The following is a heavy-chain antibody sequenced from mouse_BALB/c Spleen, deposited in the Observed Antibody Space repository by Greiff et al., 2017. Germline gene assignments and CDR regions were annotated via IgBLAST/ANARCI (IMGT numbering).Heavy chain of an antibody. CDR2: INPSTGYT. V-gene: IGHV1-7*01. Sequence: VQLQQSGAELAKPGASVKMSCKASGYTFTSYWMHWVKQRPGQGLEWIGYINPSTGYTEYNQKFKDKATLTADKSSSTAYMQLSSLTSEDSAVYYCARYGNLYYAMDYWGQGTSVTVSS. J-gene: IGHJ4*01. CDR1: GYTFTSYW. CDR3: ARYGNLYYAMDY. D-gene: IGHD2-1*01.